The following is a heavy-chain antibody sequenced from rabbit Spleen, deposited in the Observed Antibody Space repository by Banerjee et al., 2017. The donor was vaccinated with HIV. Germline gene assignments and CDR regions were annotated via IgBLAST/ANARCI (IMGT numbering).Heavy chain of an antibody. Sequence: EESGGDLVKPEGSLTLTCTASGFSFSSSYWICWVRQAPGKGLEWIACIYASSSGATYYASWAKGRFTISKTSSTTMTLQMTSLTAADTATYFCARDLVGTNTYIGFNLWGPGTLVTVS. J-gene: IGHJ4*01. CDR2: IYASSSGAT. D-gene: IGHD1-1*01. CDR3: ARDLVGTNTYIGFNL. V-gene: IGHV1S45*01. CDR1: GFSFSSSYW.